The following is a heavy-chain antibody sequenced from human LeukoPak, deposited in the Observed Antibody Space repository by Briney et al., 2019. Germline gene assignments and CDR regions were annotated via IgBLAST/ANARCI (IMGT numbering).Heavy chain of an antibody. CDR1: GFTFSSYE. J-gene: IGHJ4*02. V-gene: IGHV3-48*03. CDR2: ISSSGSTI. Sequence: GGSLRLSCAASGFTFSSYEMNWVRQAPGKGLEWVSYISSSGSTIYYADSVKGRFTISRDNAKNSLYLQMNSLRAEDTAVYYCAKERGGYYPAPDYFDYWGQGTLVTVSS. CDR3: AKERGGYYPAPDYFDY. D-gene: IGHD3-22*01.